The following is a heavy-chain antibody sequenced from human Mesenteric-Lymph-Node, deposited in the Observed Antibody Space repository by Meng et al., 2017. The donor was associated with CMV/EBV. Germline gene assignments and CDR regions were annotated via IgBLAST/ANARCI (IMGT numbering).Heavy chain of an antibody. V-gene: IGHV3-66*02. CDR3: AKDLYNWNSHDAFDI. CDR2: IYSGGST. Sequence: GESLKISCAASGFTVSRNYMNWVRQAPGKGLEWVSVIYSGGSTYYADSVKGRFTISRDNSKNTLYLQMNSLRAEDTAVYYCAKDLYNWNSHDAFDIWGQGTMVTVSS. J-gene: IGHJ3*02. D-gene: IGHD1-7*01. CDR1: GFTVSRNY.